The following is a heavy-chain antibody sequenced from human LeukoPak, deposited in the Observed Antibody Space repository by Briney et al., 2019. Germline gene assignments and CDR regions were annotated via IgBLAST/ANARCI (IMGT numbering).Heavy chain of an antibody. Sequence: PGGSLRLSCAASGFSFSTYSMNWVRQAPGKGLEWVSSISSTSIYIYYADSLKGRFTISRDNAKNSMYLQMNSLRSEDTAVYYCARGTHVRHYCNDGRCYYMDVWGKGTTVTVSS. CDR2: ISSTSIYI. D-gene: IGHD2-15*01. CDR1: GFSFSTYS. CDR3: ARGTHVRHYCNDGRCYYMDV. V-gene: IGHV3-21*04. J-gene: IGHJ6*03.